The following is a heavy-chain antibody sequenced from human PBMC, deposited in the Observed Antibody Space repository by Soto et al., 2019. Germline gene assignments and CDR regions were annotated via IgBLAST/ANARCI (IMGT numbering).Heavy chain of an antibody. Sequence: GESLKISCKGSGYSFTSYWISWVRQMPGKGLEWMGRIDPSDSYTNYSPSFQGHVTISADKSISTAYLQWSSLKASDTAMYYCASEGYDFWSGYYTGNHYYYGMDVWGQGTTVTVSS. J-gene: IGHJ6*02. V-gene: IGHV5-10-1*01. CDR3: ASEGYDFWSGYYTGNHYYYGMDV. D-gene: IGHD3-3*01. CDR2: IDPSDSYT. CDR1: GYSFTSYW.